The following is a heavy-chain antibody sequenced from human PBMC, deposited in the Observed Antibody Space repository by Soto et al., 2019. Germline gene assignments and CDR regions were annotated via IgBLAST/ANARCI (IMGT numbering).Heavy chain of an antibody. CDR2: VSWNGSRT. V-gene: IGHV3-35*01. Sequence: GGSLRLSCAASGFTFSNSDMNWVHQAPGKGLEWVSGVSWNGSRTHYADSVKGRFIISRDNSRNTLYLQTNSLRAEDTAVYYCVRNDPYRIQLWSLYYYGMDVWGQGTTVTVSS. CDR3: VRNDPYRIQLWSLYYYGMDV. CDR1: GFTFSNSD. D-gene: IGHD5-18*01. J-gene: IGHJ6*02.